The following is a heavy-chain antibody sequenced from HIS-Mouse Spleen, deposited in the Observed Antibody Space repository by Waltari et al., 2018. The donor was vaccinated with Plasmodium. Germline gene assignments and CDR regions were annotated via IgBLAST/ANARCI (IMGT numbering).Heavy chain of an antibody. D-gene: IGHD6-13*01. Sequence: EVQLVESGGGLVQPGGSLRLSCSVSGFTLSSYWMSWVRQAPGKGLELVANIKKDGSEKYYVDSVKGRFTISRDNAKNSLYLQMNSLRAEDTAVYYCASSWYWYFDLWGRGTLVTVSS. CDR2: IKKDGSEK. CDR1: GFTLSSYW. J-gene: IGHJ2*01. CDR3: ASSWYWYFDL. V-gene: IGHV3-7*01.